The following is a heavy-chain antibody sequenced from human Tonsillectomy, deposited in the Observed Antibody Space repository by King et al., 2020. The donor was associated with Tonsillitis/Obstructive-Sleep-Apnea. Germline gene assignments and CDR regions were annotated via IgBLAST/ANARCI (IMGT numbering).Heavy chain of an antibody. CDR1: GYTFTYYY. D-gene: IGHD3-10*01. CDR2: INPYSGDT. J-gene: IGHJ6*01. Sequence: QLVQSGAEVKKPGASVKVSCKAAGYTFTYYYIHWVRQAPGQGLEWMGWINPYSGDTDYAQKFQGRVTMTRHTSISTVYMELSRLRSDDTAVYYCARGRVYYASGKYFYGMDVWGQGTAVTVSS. V-gene: IGHV1-2*02. CDR3: ARGRVYYASGKYFYGMDV.